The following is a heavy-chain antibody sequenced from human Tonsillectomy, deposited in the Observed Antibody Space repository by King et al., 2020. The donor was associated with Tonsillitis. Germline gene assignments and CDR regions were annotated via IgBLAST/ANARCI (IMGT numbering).Heavy chain of an antibody. D-gene: IGHD3-3*01. J-gene: IGHJ4*02. V-gene: IGHV3-30*18. Sequence: VQLVQSGGGVVQPGRSLRLSCAASGFTFSSYGMHWVLQAPGKGLEWVAVISYDGRNKYYADSVKGRFTISRDNSKNTLYLQMNSLRAEDTAVYYCAKGSRNYYDFWSGYPDYWGQGTLVTVSS. CDR1: GFTFSSYG. CDR3: AKGSRNYYDFWSGYPDY. CDR2: ISYDGRNK.